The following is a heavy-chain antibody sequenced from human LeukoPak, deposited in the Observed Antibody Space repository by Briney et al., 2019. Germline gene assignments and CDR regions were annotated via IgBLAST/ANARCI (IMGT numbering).Heavy chain of an antibody. Sequence: SVKVSCKASGGTFSSYAISWVRQAPGQGLEWMGGIIPIFGTANYAQKFQGRVTITADESTSTAYMELSSLRSEDTAVYYCARDHYDILTGYYKKYFDYWGQGTLVTVPS. V-gene: IGHV1-69*13. CDR1: GGTFSSYA. D-gene: IGHD3-9*01. CDR2: IIPIFGTA. CDR3: ARDHYDILTGYYKKYFDY. J-gene: IGHJ4*02.